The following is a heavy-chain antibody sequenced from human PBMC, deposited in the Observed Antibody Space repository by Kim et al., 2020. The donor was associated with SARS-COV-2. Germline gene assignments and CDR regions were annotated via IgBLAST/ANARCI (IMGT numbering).Heavy chain of an antibody. V-gene: IGHV4-39*01. J-gene: IGHJ4*02. D-gene: IGHD3-10*01. CDR3: ARGKYYFDY. CDR2: GSN. Sequence: GSNYYNPSLKSRVTISVDTSKNQFSLKLSSVTAADTAVYYCARGKYYFDYWGQGTLVTVSS.